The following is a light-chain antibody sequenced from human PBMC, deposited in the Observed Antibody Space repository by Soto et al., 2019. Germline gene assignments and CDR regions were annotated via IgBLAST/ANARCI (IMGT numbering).Light chain of an antibody. Sequence: DIQMTQSPSSLSASVGDRAMITCRASQTISTYLNWYQQKPGTAPKLLIYDASTLQSGVPSRFSGSGSGTDFTLTISNLQPEDFATFYCQQSFSRPMYTFGQGTKVDIK. CDR1: QTISTY. J-gene: IGKJ2*01. V-gene: IGKV1-39*01. CDR3: QQSFSRPMYT. CDR2: DAS.